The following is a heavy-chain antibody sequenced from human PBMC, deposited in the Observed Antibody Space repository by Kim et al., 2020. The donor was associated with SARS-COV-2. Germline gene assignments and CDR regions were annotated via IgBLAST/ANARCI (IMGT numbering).Heavy chain of an antibody. D-gene: IGHD6-13*01. CDR3: AKDEQQLVLWGYFDL. Sequence: DAVKGRFTISRDNYKNTLYLQMNSLRAEDTAVYYCAKDEQQLVLWGYFDLWGRGTLVSVSS. J-gene: IGHJ2*01. V-gene: IGHV3-23*01.